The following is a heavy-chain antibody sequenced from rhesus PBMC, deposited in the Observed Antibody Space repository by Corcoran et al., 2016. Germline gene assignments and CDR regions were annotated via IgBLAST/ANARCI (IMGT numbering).Heavy chain of an antibody. J-gene: IGHJ6*01. Sequence: QLQLQESGPGLVKPSETLSVTCAVSGGSLSSSYSLWVRQAPGKGLEWIGYIYGSVSSTNYNPSLKSRVTLSVDTSKNQLSLKLSSVTAADTAVYYCARGYSNYGLDSWGQGVVVTVSS. D-gene: IGHD5-30*01. CDR2: IYGSVSST. V-gene: IGHV4-169*01. CDR1: GGSLSSSY. CDR3: ARGYSNYGLDS.